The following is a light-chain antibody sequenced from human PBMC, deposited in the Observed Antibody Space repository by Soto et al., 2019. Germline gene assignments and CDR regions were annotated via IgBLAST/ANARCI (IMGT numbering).Light chain of an antibody. Sequence: DIQLTQSPSSLSASVGDRVSITCRTSQTITSYLNWYHHRPGQAPKLLIYSISNLQSGVPSRFSGGVTGTEFTLTISGLQPEDFGSYSCQQTYNLPPTFGGGTRVQIK. V-gene: IGKV1-39*01. CDR2: SIS. J-gene: IGKJ4*01. CDR1: QTITSY. CDR3: QQTYNLPPT.